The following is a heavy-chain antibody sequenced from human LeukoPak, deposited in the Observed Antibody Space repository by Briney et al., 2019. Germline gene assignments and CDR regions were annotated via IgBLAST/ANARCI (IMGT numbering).Heavy chain of an antibody. CDR1: GGSFSGHY. CDR2: IYHSGST. V-gene: IGHV4-34*01. J-gene: IGHJ4*02. CDR3: ARYPVGAPYDY. Sequence: SETLSLTCAVYGGSFSGHYWSWIRQPPGKGLEWIGYIYHSGSTYYNPSLKSRVTISVDRSKNQFSLKLSSVTAADTAVYYCARYPVGAPYDYWGQGTLVTVSS. D-gene: IGHD1-26*01.